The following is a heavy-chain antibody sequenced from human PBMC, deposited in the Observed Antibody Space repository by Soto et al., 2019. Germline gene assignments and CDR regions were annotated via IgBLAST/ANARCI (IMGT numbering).Heavy chain of an antibody. Sequence: QVQLQQWGAGLLKPSETLSLTCAVYGGSFSGYYWSWIRQPPGKGLEWIGEINHSGSTNYNPSLKRRVTISVDTSKNQFSLKLSSVTAADTAVYYCARGNGYCSSTSCYSHYYYYYGMDVWGQGTTVTVSS. CDR2: INHSGST. J-gene: IGHJ6*02. CDR3: ARGNGYCSSTSCYSHYYYYYGMDV. V-gene: IGHV4-34*01. D-gene: IGHD2-2*03. CDR1: GGSFSGYY.